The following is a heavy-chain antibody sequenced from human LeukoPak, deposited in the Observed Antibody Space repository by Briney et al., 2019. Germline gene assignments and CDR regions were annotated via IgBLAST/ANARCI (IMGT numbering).Heavy chain of an antibody. D-gene: IGHD6-19*01. CDR2: TYYRSKWYN. CDR1: GDSVSSNSAA. Sequence: SQTLSLTCAISGDSVSSNSAAWNWIRQSPSRGLEWLGRTYYRSKWYNDYAVSVKSRITINPDTSKNQFSLQLNSVTPEDTAVYYCARGSGWYPSYYYYMDVWGKGTTVTVSS. V-gene: IGHV6-1*01. J-gene: IGHJ6*03. CDR3: ARGSGWYPSYYYYMDV.